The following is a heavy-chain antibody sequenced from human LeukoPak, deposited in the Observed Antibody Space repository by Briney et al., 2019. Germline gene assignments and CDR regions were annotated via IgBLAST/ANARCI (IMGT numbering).Heavy chain of an antibody. CDR3: AKVPRYCSGGSCFDY. Sequence: PGGSLRLSCAASGFTFSSYGMHWVRQAPGKGLEWMAVISYDGSNKYYADSVKGRFTISRDNSKNTLYLQMNSLRAEDTAVYYCAKVPRYCSGGSCFDYWGQGTLVTVSS. J-gene: IGHJ4*02. CDR1: GFTFSSYG. D-gene: IGHD2-15*01. V-gene: IGHV3-30*18. CDR2: ISYDGSNK.